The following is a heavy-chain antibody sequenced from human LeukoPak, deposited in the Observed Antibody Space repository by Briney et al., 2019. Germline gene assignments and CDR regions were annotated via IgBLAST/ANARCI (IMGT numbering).Heavy chain of an antibody. CDR2: ISSSSSTI. Sequence: GGSLRLSCAASGFTFSSYSMNWARQAPGKGLEWVSYISSSSSTIYYADSVKGRFTISRDNAKNSLSLQMNRLRDDDTAVYYCARVASLAYCGGDCYFGDYWGQGTLVTVSS. CDR3: ARVASLAYCGGDCYFGDY. V-gene: IGHV3-48*02. D-gene: IGHD2-21*02. CDR1: GFTFSSYS. J-gene: IGHJ4*02.